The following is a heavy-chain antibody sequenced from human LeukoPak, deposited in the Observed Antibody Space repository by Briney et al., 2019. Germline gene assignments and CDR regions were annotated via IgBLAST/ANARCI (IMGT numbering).Heavy chain of an antibody. CDR3: AKDLGVVVLPAAMREPFDY. Sequence: GGSLRLSCAASGFTFSSYAMSWVRQAPGKGLELVSAISGSGGITYYADSVKGRFTISRDNSKNTLYLQMNSLRAEDTAIYYCAKDLGVVVLPAAMREPFDYWGQGTLVTVSS. CDR2: ISGSGGIT. CDR1: GFTFSSYA. J-gene: IGHJ4*02. D-gene: IGHD2-2*01. V-gene: IGHV3-23*01.